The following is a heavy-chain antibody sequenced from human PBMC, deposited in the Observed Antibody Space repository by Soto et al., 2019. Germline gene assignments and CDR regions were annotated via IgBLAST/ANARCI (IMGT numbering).Heavy chain of an antibody. Sequence: EVQLEESGGDLVQPGGSLRLSCAASGFPLSAYWMTWVRQAPGKGLEWVANINRDGSKKSYLDSVRGRFTISRDNVGNSLYLQMDSLRADDTAIYYCARDVSPGSSSLYLDAFDIWSQGTMVTVSS. CDR2: INRDGSKK. CDR3: ARDVSPGSSSLYLDAFDI. D-gene: IGHD6-13*01. CDR1: GFPLSAYW. J-gene: IGHJ3*02. V-gene: IGHV3-7*05.